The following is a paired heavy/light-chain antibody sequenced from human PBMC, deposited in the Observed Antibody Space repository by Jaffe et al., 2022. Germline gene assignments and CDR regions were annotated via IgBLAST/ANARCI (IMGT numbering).Heavy chain of an antibody. CDR3: TTGHGSGSNYNGDY. V-gene: IGHV3-15*01. J-gene: IGHJ4*02. CDR2: IKSKTDGATT. D-gene: IGHD3-10*01. CDR1: GFTFRNAWDNAW. Sequence: QLVESGGGLVKPGESLRLSCAASGFTFRNAWDNAWMSWVRQAPGKGLEWVGRIKSKTDGATTDYVASVKGRFSISRDDSKTTLYLQMNSLKTEDTAVYFCTTGHGSGSNYNGDYWGQGTLVTVSS.
Light chain of an antibody. CDR3: KSLTPTFTVV. CDR2: DVT. Sequence: QSALTQPASVSGSPGQSITISCTGGSSDVVLQNYVSWYQQQQPGKAPQLLIYDVTNRPSGVSNRFSGSKSGNTASLTISGLQAEDEAYYYCKSLTPTFTVVFGGGTKLTVL. J-gene: IGLJ2*01. CDR1: SSDVVLQNY. V-gene: IGLV2-14*03.